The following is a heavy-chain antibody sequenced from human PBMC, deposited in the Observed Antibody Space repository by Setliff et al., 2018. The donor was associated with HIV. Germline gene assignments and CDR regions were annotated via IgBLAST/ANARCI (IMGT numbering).Heavy chain of an antibody. D-gene: IGHD3-22*01. V-gene: IGHV1-18*01. Sequence: ASVKVSCKASGYTFTSYDISWVRQAPGQGLEWMGWISAYNGNTNYAQKLQGRVTIIADESTSTVYMELSSLRSEDTAVYYCARGGYYDSSGKDYYYYYMDVWGKGTTVTVSS. CDR2: ISAYNGNT. CDR1: GYTFTSYD. CDR3: ARGGYYDSSGKDYYYYYMDV. J-gene: IGHJ6*03.